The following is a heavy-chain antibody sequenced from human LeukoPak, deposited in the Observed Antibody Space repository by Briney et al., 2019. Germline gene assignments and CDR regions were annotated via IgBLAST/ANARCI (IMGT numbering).Heavy chain of an antibody. CDR2: ISGIGGST. J-gene: IGHJ4*02. CDR1: GFTFSSYA. Sequence: GGSLRLSCAASGFTFSSYAMSWVRQAPGKGLEWVSAISGIGGSTYYADSVKGRFTISRDNSKNTLYLQMNSLRAEDTAVYYCAKALAYCGGDCYSFGGFFDYWGQGTLVTVSS. V-gene: IGHV3-23*01. CDR3: AKALAYCGGDCYSFGGFFDY. D-gene: IGHD2-21*02.